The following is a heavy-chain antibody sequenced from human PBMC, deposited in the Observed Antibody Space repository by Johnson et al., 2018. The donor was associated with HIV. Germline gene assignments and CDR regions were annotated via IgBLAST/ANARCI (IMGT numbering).Heavy chain of an antibody. D-gene: IGHD4-17*01. CDR3: ARGDYGDYGRDAFDI. Sequence: QVQLVESGGGVVQPGRSLRLSCAASGFTFSTYALHWVRQAPGKGLEWVAFISYDGSNKYYADSVKGRFTISRDNSKNTLYLQMNSLRAEDSAVYYCARGDYGDYGRDAFDIWGQGTMVTVSS. J-gene: IGHJ3*02. V-gene: IGHV3-30-3*01. CDR2: ISYDGSNK. CDR1: GFTFSTYA.